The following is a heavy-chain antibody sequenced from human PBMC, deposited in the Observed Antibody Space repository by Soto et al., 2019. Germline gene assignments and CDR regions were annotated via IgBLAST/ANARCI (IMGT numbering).Heavy chain of an antibody. CDR2: IYYSGST. V-gene: IGHV4-59*01. CDR3: ARDRISVTEGFDY. D-gene: IGHD6-19*01. Sequence: QVQLQESGPGLVKPSETLSLTCTVSGGSISSYYWSWIRQPPEKGLVWIGYIYYSGSTNYNPSLKSRVTISVDTSKNQFSLNLSSVTAADTAVYYCARDRISVTEGFDYWGQGTLVTVSS. J-gene: IGHJ4*02. CDR1: GGSISSYY.